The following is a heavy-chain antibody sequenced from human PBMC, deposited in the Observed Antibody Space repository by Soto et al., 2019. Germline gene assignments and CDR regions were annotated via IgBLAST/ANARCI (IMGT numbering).Heavy chain of an antibody. D-gene: IGHD3-3*01. Sequence: PGGSLRLSCAASGFTFSHSAMHLVRQVSGNMRNWVAVISYDVSSEYYANSVKGRFTISRDTSKNTLYVEMNSLRGEDRDVYYCARDASLRFLEWLAGSFDLWGKATLVTVSS. CDR3: ARDASLRFLEWLAGSFDL. CDR1: GFTFSHSA. J-gene: IGHJ4*02. V-gene: IGHV3-30-3*01. CDR2: ISYDVSSE.